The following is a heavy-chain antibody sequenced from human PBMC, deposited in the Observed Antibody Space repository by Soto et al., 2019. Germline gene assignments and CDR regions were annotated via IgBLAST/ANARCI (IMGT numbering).Heavy chain of an antibody. Sequence: VQLVESGGGLVQPGGSLRLSCAASGFTFSSYWMSWVRQAPGKGLEWVANIKQDGSEKYYVDSVKGRFTISRDNAKNSLYLQMNSLRAEDTAVYYCARDGSERGSSGYHYSDAFDIWGQGTMVTVSS. J-gene: IGHJ3*02. CDR2: IKQDGSEK. V-gene: IGHV3-7*01. CDR1: GFTFSSYW. D-gene: IGHD3-22*01. CDR3: ARDGSERGSSGYHYSDAFDI.